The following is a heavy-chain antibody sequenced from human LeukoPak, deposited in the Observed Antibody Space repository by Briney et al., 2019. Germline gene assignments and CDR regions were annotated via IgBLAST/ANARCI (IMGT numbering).Heavy chain of an antibody. D-gene: IGHD2-8*01. J-gene: IGHJ6*03. CDR1: GFTFSSYE. CDR3: AKDRCSNGVGCYYYYMDV. V-gene: IGHV3-48*03. Sequence: GRSLRLSCADSGFTFSSYEMNWVRQAPGKGLEWVSYISSSGSTIYYADSVKGRFSISRDSSKNILYLQMNSLRAEDTAVYYCAKDRCSNGVGCYYYYMDVWGKGTTVTISS. CDR2: ISSSGSTI.